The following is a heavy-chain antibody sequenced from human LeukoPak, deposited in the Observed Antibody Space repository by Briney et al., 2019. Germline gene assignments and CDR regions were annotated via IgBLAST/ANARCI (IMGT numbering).Heavy chain of an antibody. CDR2: ISYDGSNK. J-gene: IGHJ4*02. Sequence: GGSLRLSCAASGFTFSSYAMHWVRQAPGKGLEWVAVISYDGSNKYYADSVKGRFTISRDNAKNSLFLQMNSLRAEDTAVYYCARTARHLDYWGQGTLVTVSS. D-gene: IGHD5-18*01. CDR1: GFTFSSYA. V-gene: IGHV3-30*04. CDR3: ARTARHLDY.